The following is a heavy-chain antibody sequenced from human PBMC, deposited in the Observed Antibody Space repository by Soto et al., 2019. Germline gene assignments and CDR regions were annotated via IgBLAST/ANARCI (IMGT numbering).Heavy chain of an antibody. V-gene: IGHV4-59*01. CDR1: GGSISSYY. CDR3: ARGTGTTPRYFEY. CDR2: IYYSGST. J-gene: IGHJ4*02. Sequence: SETLSLTCTVSGGSISSYYWSWIRQPPGKGLEWIGYIYYSGSTNYNPSLKSRVTISVDTSKNQFSLKLSSVTAADTAVYYCARGTGTTPRYFEYWGQGTLVTVSS. D-gene: IGHD1-1*01.